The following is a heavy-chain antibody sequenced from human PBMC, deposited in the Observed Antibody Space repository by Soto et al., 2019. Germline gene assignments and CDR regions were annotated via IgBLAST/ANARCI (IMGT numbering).Heavy chain of an antibody. D-gene: IGHD1-20*01. CDR2: ISAYNGNT. CDR3: ASAADIGMDNY. J-gene: IGHJ4*02. Sequence: QVQLVQSGAEVKKPGASVKVSCKASGYTFTSYGISWVLQAPGQGLERMGWISAYNGNTKNAKKLQGRITMTTDTSPSTVYMELRSLRSDDTALYYCASAADIGMDNYCGKRNLVSVSS. V-gene: IGHV1-18*01. CDR1: GYTFTSYG.